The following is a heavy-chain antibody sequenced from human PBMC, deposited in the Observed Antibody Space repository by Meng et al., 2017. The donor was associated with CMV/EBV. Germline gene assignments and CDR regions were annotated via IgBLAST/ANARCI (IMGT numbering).Heavy chain of an antibody. D-gene: IGHD1-26*01. CDR2: MNHNSGNT. Sequence: ASVKVSCRAAGYTFTSYDINWVRQATGQGLEWMGWMNHNSGNTGYAQKFQGRVTITRNTSISTASMELSSLRSEDTAVYYCARTGKQCELLPYYYYYGMDVWGQRTTVTVSS. CDR3: ARTGKQCELLPYYYYYGMDV. J-gene: IGHJ6*02. V-gene: IGHV1-8*03. CDR1: GYTFTSYD.